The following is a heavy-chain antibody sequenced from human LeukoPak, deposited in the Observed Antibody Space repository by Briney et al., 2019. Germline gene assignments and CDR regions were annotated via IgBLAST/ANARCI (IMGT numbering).Heavy chain of an antibody. D-gene: IGHD5-18*01. CDR1: GGSFSGYY. CDR3: AREGSGHSYGHIDY. Sequence: SETLSLTCAVYGGSFSGYYWSWIRQPPGKGLEWIGEINHSGSTNHNPSLKSRVTISVDTSKNQFSLKLSSVTAADTAVYYCAREGSGHSYGHIDYWGQGTLVTVSS. V-gene: IGHV4-34*01. CDR2: INHSGST. J-gene: IGHJ4*02.